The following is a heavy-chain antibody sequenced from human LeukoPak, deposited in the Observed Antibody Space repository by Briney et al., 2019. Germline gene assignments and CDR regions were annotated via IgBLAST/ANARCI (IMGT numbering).Heavy chain of an antibody. Sequence: ASVKVSCKASGYTFTSYDINWVRQATGQGLEWMGWMNPNSGNTGYAQKFQGRVTMTRNTSISTAYMELSSLRSEDTAVYYCAKVGRGDDYVWGSYQAYWGQGTLVTVSS. V-gene: IGHV1-8*01. CDR2: MNPNSGNT. CDR3: AKVGRGDDYVWGSYQAY. J-gene: IGHJ4*02. CDR1: GYTFTSYD. D-gene: IGHD3-16*02.